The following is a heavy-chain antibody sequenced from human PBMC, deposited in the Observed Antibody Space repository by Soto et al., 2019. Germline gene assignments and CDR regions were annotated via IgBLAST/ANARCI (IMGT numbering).Heavy chain of an antibody. J-gene: IGHJ6*03. CDR2: INHSGST. CDR3: ARGLGEVVPAAIGVLGYYYYYYMDV. Sequence: PSETLSLTCAVYGGSFSGYYWSWIRQPPGKGLEWIGEINHSGSTNYNPSLKSRVTISVDTSKNQFSLKLSSVTAADTAVYYCARGLGEVVPAAIGVLGYYYYYYMDVWGKGTTVTVSS. CDR1: GGSFSGYY. D-gene: IGHD2-2*02. V-gene: IGHV4-34*01.